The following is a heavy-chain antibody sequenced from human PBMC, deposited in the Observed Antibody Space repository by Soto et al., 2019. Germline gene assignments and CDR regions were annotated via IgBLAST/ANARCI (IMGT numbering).Heavy chain of an antibody. CDR2: IYYSGST. CDR3: ARGQPEIVVVVAATQGGMDV. Sequence: SETLSLTCTVSGGSISSGGYYWSWIRQHPGKGLEWIGYIYYSGSTYYNPSLKSRVTISVDTSKNQFSLKLSSVTAADTAVYYCARGQPEIVVVVAATQGGMDVWGQGTTVTVSS. CDR1: GGSISSGGYY. V-gene: IGHV4-31*03. D-gene: IGHD2-15*01. J-gene: IGHJ6*02.